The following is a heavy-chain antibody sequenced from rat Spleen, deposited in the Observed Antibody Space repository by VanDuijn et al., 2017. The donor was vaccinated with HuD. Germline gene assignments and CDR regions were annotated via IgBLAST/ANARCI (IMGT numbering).Heavy chain of an antibody. CDR1: GFTFSSFA. CDR2: ITSGGSNT. V-gene: IGHV5-25*01. CDR3: ARGQPDY. J-gene: IGHJ2*01. Sequence: VYSGGGLVQPGRSLKLSCAASGFTFSSFAMAWVRQAPKKGLEWVATITSGGSNTYYPDSVKGRFTISRDNAKSTLYLQMDSLRSEDTATYYCARGQPDYWGQGVMVTVSS. D-gene: IGHD4-3*01.